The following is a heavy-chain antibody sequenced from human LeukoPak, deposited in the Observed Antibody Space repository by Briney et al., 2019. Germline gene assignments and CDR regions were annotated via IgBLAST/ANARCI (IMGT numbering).Heavy chain of an antibody. Sequence: SGGSLRLSCAASGFTFSSYSMNWVRQAPGKGLEWISYIGGSGARISYADSVKGRFTISRDNAKNSLHLQMNSLRDEDTAVYYCARDWSWSFDYWGQGILVTVSS. CDR2: IGGSGARI. D-gene: IGHD2-15*01. CDR3: ARDWSWSFDY. V-gene: IGHV3-48*02. CDR1: GFTFSSYS. J-gene: IGHJ4*02.